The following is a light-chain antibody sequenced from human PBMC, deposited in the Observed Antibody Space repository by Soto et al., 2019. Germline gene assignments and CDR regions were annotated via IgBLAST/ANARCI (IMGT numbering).Light chain of an antibody. CDR2: GAS. CDR3: QQRQYWPPIT. V-gene: IGKV3D-20*02. J-gene: IGKJ5*01. CDR1: QSVSSNS. Sequence: IVLTQSPGTLSLSPGERATLSCRASQSVSSNSLAWYHQKPGQPPRLLMYGASSRATGIPDRFSGSGSGTDFTLTISRLEPEDFAIYYCQQRQYWPPITFGQGTRLEIK.